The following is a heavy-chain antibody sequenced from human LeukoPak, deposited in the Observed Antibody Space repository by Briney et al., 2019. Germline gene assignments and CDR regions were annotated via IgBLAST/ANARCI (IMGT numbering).Heavy chain of an antibody. CDR2: ISTNGGST. D-gene: IGHD2-15*01. CDR3: AQRAYCSGASCYHHFDY. Sequence: PGGSLTLSCAASGFSFSNYGMIWLRQAPGQGLEWVSIISTNGGSTYYAVSVKGRFTMSRDNSENTLYLQMNSLRAEDTAVYYCAQRAYCSGASCYHHFDYWGQGTLVTVSS. CDR1: GFSFSNYG. V-gene: IGHV3-23*01. J-gene: IGHJ4*02.